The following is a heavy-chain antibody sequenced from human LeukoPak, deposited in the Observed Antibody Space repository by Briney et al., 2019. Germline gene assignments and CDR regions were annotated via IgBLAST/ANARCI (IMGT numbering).Heavy chain of an antibody. D-gene: IGHD5-24*01. Sequence: SETLSLTCAVYGGSFSGYYWGWIRQPPGKGLEWIGSIYHSGSTYYNPSLKSRVTISVDTSKNQFSLKLSSVTAADTAVYYCAGGYKYAYYNYYYMDVWGKGTTVTVSS. J-gene: IGHJ6*03. CDR2: IYHSGST. CDR1: GGSFSGYY. V-gene: IGHV4-34*01. CDR3: AGGYKYAYYNYYYMDV.